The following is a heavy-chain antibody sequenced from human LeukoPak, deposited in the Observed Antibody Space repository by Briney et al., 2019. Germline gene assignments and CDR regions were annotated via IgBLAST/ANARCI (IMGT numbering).Heavy chain of an antibody. CDR3: ARRATDYYYYMDV. CDR1: GGSISSSSYY. J-gene: IGHJ6*03. V-gene: IGHV4-39*01. D-gene: IGHD1-26*01. Sequence: PSETLSLTCTVSGGSISSSSYYWGWIRQPPGKGLEWIGSIYYSGSTYYNPSLKSQVTISVDTSKNQFSLKLSSVTAADTAVYYCARRATDYYYYMDVWGKGTTVTVSS. CDR2: IYYSGST.